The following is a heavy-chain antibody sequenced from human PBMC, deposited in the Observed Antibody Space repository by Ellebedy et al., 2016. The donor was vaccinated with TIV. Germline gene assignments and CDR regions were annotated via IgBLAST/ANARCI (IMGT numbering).Heavy chain of an antibody. D-gene: IGHD3-22*01. V-gene: IGHV4-59*12. CDR1: GGSISSYY. CDR2: IYYSGST. Sequence: SETLSLTCTVSGGSISSYYWSWIRQPPGKGLEWIGHIYYSGSTNYNPSLKSRVTISVDTSKNQFSLKLSSVTAADTAVYYCAKRSLYDSSGYYRTGGAFDIWGQGAMVTVSS. J-gene: IGHJ3*02. CDR3: AKRSLYDSSGYYRTGGAFDI.